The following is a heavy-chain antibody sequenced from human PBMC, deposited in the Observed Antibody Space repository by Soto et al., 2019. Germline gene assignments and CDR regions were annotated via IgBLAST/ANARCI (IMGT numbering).Heavy chain of an antibody. CDR1: GGSFIHYY. CDR2: ITHSGTT. V-gene: IGHV4-34*01. D-gene: IGHD3-22*01. CDR3: ARADSREFDY. Sequence: QVPLQQWGAGLLNPSETLSLTCAVYGGSFIHYYWSWIRHPPGKGLEWIGEITHSGTTNYNPSLKARVTISLVTSKSQFSLKLSTVSAADTAVYYCARADSREFDYWGQGTLVTVSS. J-gene: IGHJ4*02.